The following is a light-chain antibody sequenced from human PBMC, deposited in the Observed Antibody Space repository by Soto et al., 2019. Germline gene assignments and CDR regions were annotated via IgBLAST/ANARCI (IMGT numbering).Light chain of an antibody. Sequence: QSALTQPPSASGSPGQSVAISCTGTSSDVGGYNYVSWYQQHPGKAPKLMIYEVSERPSGVPDRFSGSKSGNTASLTVSGLQAEDEAEYYCNSYAGTNNYVVFGGGTKLTVL. V-gene: IGLV2-8*01. CDR2: EVS. CDR1: SSDVGGYNY. CDR3: NSYAGTNNYVV. J-gene: IGLJ2*01.